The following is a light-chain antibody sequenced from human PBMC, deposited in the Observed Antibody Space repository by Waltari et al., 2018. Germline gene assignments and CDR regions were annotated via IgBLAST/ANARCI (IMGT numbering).Light chain of an antibody. V-gene: IGKV3-20*01. Sequence: EIVLKQSPGTLSLSQGERATLSCRASQSVGSSYLAWYQQKPGQAPRLLIYGASSRATGIPDRFSGSGSATDFTLTISRLEPEDFAVYYCQQYGSSLWTFGQGTKVEIK. J-gene: IGKJ1*01. CDR1: QSVGSSY. CDR3: QQYGSSLWT. CDR2: GAS.